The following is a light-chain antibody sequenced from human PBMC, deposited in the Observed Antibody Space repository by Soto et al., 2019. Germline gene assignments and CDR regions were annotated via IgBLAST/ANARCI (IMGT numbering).Light chain of an antibody. J-gene: IGKJ1*01. CDR1: QSVSSYY. CDR2: AAS. Sequence: EIVLTQSPGTLSLSPGERATLSCRASQSVSSYYLAWYQQKPGQAPRLLIYAASSRATGIPDRFSGGGSGTDFTLTISRLEPEDFAVYYCQQGGSSPWTVGQGTKVEIK. V-gene: IGKV3-20*01. CDR3: QQGGSSPWT.